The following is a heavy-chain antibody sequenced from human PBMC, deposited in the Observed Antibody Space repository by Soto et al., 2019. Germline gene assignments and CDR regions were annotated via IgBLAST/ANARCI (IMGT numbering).Heavy chain of an antibody. CDR3: ARHSISIAAAVDYYYYGMDV. CDR2: VDPSDSFS. Sequence: GFLKISCKGFGYSFSRFWISWGRQMPGERPGGEGGVDPSDSFSKYNPSFPSHLPISADKSITTAYLQSSSLKASDTAMYYCARHSISIAAAVDYYYYGMDVWGQGTTVTVSS. D-gene: IGHD6-13*01. V-gene: IGHV5-10-1*01. J-gene: IGHJ6*02. CDR1: GYSFSRFW.